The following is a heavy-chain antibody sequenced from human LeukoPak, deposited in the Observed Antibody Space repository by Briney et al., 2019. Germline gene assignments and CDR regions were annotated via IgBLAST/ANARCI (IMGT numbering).Heavy chain of an antibody. J-gene: IGHJ4*02. D-gene: IGHD1-20*01. CDR1: GFTFTSHW. CDR3: AASFRVTGTTNYY. Sequence: GGFLRLSCAESGFTFTSHWMHWVRHAPGKGLVWVSHISDDGKKTNYADSVKGRFTISRDVAKNTLHLQMDSLRVEDTAVYYCAASFRVTGTTNYYWGQGTMVTVSS. V-gene: IGHV3-74*01. CDR2: ISDDGKKT.